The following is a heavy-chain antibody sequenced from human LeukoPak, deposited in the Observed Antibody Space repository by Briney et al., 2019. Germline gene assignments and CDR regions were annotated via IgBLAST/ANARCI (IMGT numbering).Heavy chain of an antibody. CDR2: ISGSGGST. D-gene: IGHD3-10*01. CDR1: GFTFSSYA. Sequence: GGSLRLSCAASGFTFSSYAMSWVRQAPGKGLEWVSAISGSGGSTNYADSVKGRFTISRDNAKNSLYLQMNSLRAEDTAVYYCARVRRLMVRGRYYFDYWGQGTLVTVSS. J-gene: IGHJ4*02. CDR3: ARVRRLMVRGRYYFDY. V-gene: IGHV3-23*01.